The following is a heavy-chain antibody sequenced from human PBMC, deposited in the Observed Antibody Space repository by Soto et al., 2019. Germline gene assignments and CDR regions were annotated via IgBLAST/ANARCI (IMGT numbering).Heavy chain of an antibody. J-gene: IGHJ4*02. CDR2: IRSDGTAT. CDR1: GFTFSNYW. Sequence: EMQLVESGGGLVQPGGSLRLSCVASGFTFSNYWMHWVRQDPGMGLVWVSSIRSDGTATQYADSVNGRFTVSRDNTKNPLYLQMTSLRAEDTAVYYCAKDLSWGQCDYWGQGTLVTVSS. V-gene: IGHV3-74*01. CDR3: AKDLSWGQCDY. D-gene: IGHD3-16*01.